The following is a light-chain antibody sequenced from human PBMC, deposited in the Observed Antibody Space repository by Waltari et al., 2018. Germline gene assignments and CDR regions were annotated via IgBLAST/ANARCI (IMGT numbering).Light chain of an antibody. CDR2: GAS. Sequence: EIVMTQSPATLSVSPGERATLSCRARQSVSSNLAWYQQKPGQAPRLLIYGASTRATGIPARFSGSGSGTEFTLTISSLQFEDFAVYYCQQYNNWPPIFTFGPGTKVDIK. J-gene: IGKJ3*01. V-gene: IGKV3-15*01. CDR1: QSVSSN. CDR3: QQYNNWPPIFT.